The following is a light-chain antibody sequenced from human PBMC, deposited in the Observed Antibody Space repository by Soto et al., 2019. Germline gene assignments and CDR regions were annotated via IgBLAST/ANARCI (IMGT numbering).Light chain of an antibody. Sequence: DIQMTHSPSSLSSSVGDRVTITCRASQSISSYLNWYQQKPGKAPKLLIYAASSLQSGVPSRFTVSGSGPHFTLNISSLEPQEFSTYYCQKRYSTPFNSGPGTKVDIK. V-gene: IGKV1-39*01. CDR2: AAS. CDR3: QKRYSTPFN. CDR1: QSISSY. J-gene: IGKJ3*01.